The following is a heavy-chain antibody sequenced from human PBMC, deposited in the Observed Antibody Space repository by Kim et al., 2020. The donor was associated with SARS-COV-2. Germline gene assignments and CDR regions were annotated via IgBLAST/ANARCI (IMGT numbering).Heavy chain of an antibody. Sequence: YYADSVKGRFTISRDNSKNTLYLQMNSLRAEDTAVYYCARFADSYGMFDYWGQGTLVTVSS. V-gene: IGHV3-66*01. D-gene: IGHD5-18*01. J-gene: IGHJ4*02. CDR3: ARFADSYGMFDY.